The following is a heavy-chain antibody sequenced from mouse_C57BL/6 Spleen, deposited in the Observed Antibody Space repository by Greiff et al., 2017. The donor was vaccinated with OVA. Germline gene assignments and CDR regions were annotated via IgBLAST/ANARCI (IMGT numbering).Heavy chain of an antibody. CDR2: IYPGDGDP. V-gene: IGHV1-80*01. Sequence: VQLQQSGAELVKPGASVKISCKASGYAFSSYWLNWVKQRPGKGLEWIGQIYPGDGDPNYNGKFKGKATLTADKSSSTAYMQLSSLTSEDSAVYFCARDGVLYAMDYWGQGTSVTVSS. J-gene: IGHJ4*01. D-gene: IGHD1-2*01. CDR1: GYAFSSYW. CDR3: ARDGVLYAMDY.